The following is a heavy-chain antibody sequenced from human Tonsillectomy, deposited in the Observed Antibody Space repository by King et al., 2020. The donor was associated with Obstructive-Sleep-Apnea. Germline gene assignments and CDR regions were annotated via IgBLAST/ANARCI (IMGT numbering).Heavy chain of an antibody. CDR2: IYSGGST. J-gene: IGHJ4*02. CDR3: ARKGPGIAAAGTGFDY. D-gene: IGHD6-13*01. CDR1: GFTVSSNY. Sequence: VQLVESGGGLVQPGGSLRLSCAASGFTVSSNYMSWVRQAPGKGLEWVSGIYSGGSTYYADSLKGRLNISRDNSKNTLYLQMKSLRAEDTAVYYCARKGPGIAAAGTGFDYWGQGTLVTVSS. V-gene: IGHV3-66*01.